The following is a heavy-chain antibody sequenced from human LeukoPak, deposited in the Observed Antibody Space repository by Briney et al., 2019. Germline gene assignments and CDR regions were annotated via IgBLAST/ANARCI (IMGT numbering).Heavy chain of an antibody. Sequence: GGSLRLSCAASGFTFSSYTLNWVRQAPGKGLEWVSSISSAGGYIYYADSVKGRFTISRDNAKNSLYLQMNSLTVEDTAIYYCVRDDGDVWGKGTTVTVSS. CDR3: VRDDGDV. CDR2: ISSAGGYI. J-gene: IGHJ6*04. V-gene: IGHV3-21*01. CDR1: GFTFSSYT.